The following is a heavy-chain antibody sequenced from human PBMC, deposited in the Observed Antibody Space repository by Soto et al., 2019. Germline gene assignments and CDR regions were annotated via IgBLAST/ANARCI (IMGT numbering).Heavy chain of an antibody. Sequence: SETLSLTCAVSGGSISSSNWWSWVRQPPGKGLEWIGEIYHSGSTNYNPSLKSRVTISVDKSKNQFSLKLSSVTAADTAVYYCATVPWEPRLRVFDYWGQGTLVTVSS. CDR1: GGSISSSNW. CDR2: IYHSGST. D-gene: IGHD1-26*01. J-gene: IGHJ4*02. V-gene: IGHV4-4*02. CDR3: ATVPWEPRLRVFDY.